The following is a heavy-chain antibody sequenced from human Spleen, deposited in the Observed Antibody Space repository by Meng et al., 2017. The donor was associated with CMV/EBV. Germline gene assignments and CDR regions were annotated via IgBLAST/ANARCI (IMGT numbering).Heavy chain of an antibody. V-gene: IGHV3-30*04. Sequence: SFAASGFTFSGYAMHWVRQAPGKGLEWVAVISYDETDKYYADSVKGRFTISRDNSKSILYLHMNSLRAEDTAIYYCTTFHTADSFDYWGQGSLVTVPQ. D-gene: IGHD2-21*02. J-gene: IGHJ4*02. CDR2: ISYDETDK. CDR1: GFTFSGYA. CDR3: TTFHTADSFDY.